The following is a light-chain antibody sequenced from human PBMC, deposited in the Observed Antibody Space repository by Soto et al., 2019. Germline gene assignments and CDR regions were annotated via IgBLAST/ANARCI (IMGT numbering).Light chain of an antibody. V-gene: IGLV1-40*01. Sequence: QSVLTQPPSVSGAPGQRVTISCTGSSSXIGAGYDVHWYQQLPGTAPKLLIYGNSNRPSGVPDRFSGSKSGTSAXLAITGXXXXXXXXXXCQXXDSSLSGLVFGTGTKLTVL. CDR2: GNS. CDR3: QXXDSSLSGLV. CDR1: SSXIGAGYD. J-gene: IGLJ1*01.